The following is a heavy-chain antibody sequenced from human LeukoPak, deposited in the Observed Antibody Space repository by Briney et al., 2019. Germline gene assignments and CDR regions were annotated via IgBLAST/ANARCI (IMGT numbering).Heavy chain of an antibody. D-gene: IGHD3-10*01. CDR2: IYYSGST. Sequence: PSETLSLTCTVSGGSISSGDYYWSWIRQPPGKGLEWIGYIYYSGSTYYNPSLKSRVTISVDTSKNQFSLKLSSVTAADTAVYYCARLRGYYGSGSYNWFDPWGQGTLVTVSS. CDR3: ARLRGYYGSGSYNWFDP. J-gene: IGHJ5*02. V-gene: IGHV4-30-4*01. CDR1: GGSISSGDYY.